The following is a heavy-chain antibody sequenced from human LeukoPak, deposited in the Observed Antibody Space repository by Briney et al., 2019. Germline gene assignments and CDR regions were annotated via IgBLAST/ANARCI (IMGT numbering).Heavy chain of an antibody. CDR2: IKQDGSEK. J-gene: IGHJ4*02. CDR1: GFTFSSYW. V-gene: IGHV3-7*01. Sequence: PGGSLRLSCAASGFTFSSYWMSWVRQAPGKGLEWVANIKQDGSEKYYVDSVKGRFTISRDNAKNSLYLQMNSLRAEDTAVYYCARGRITIFGVVTNYYFDYWGQGTLVTVSS. D-gene: IGHD3-3*01. CDR3: ARGRITIFGVVTNYYFDY.